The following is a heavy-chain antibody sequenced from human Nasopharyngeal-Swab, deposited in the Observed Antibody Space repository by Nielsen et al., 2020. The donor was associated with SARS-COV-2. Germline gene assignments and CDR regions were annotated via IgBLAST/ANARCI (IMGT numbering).Heavy chain of an antibody. Sequence: SETLSLTCTVPCGPISSYYWTWIRQPPGKGLEWIGYIYYSGSTNYNPSLKSRVTISVDTSKNQFSLRLSSLTAADTAVYYCARLELRYFDGVVSNGWFDPWGQGTLVTVSS. CDR1: CGPISSYY. CDR3: ARLELRYFDGVVSNGWFDP. V-gene: IGHV4-59*01. D-gene: IGHD3-9*01. CDR2: IYYSGST. J-gene: IGHJ5*02.